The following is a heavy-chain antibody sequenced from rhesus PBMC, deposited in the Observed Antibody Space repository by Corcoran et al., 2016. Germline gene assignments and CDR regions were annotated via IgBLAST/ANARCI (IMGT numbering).Heavy chain of an antibody. Sequence: EVQLVESGGGLVQPGGSLRLSCTGSGFTFGSYYMYWVRQAPGKGLEGVATIKTVGGSTWDTDSVKGRFTIYKENAKNTLYLQMDSLRAEDTAVYYCARGRITGTAIDYWGQGVLVTVSS. CDR2: IKTVGGST. CDR1: GFTFGSYY. J-gene: IGHJ4*01. D-gene: IGHD1-26*01. CDR3: ARGRITGTAIDY. V-gene: IGHV3-8*01.